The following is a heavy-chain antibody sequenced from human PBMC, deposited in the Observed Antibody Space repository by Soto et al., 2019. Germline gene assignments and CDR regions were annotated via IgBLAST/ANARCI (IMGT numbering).Heavy chain of an antibody. D-gene: IGHD4-17*01. CDR1: GGSFSGYY. CDR3: ARGNYGGNRPRGFQH. Sequence: SETLSLTCAVYGGSFSGYYWSWIRQPPGKGLEWIGEINHSGSTNYNPSLKGRVTISVDTSKNQFPLKLSSVTAADTAVYYCARGNYGGNRPRGFQHWGQGTLVTVSS. J-gene: IGHJ1*01. CDR2: INHSGST. V-gene: IGHV4-34*01.